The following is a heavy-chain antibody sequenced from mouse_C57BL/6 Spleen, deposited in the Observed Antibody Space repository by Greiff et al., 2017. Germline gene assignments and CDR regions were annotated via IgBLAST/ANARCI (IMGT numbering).Heavy chain of an antibody. V-gene: IGHV1-85*01. D-gene: IGHD1-1*01. Sequence: QVQLQQSGPELVKPGASVKLSCKASGYTFTSYDINWVKQRPGQGLEWIGWIYPRDGSTKYNEKFKGKATLTVDTSSSTAYMELHSLTSEDSAVYFCARFQGIYYYGSPSMDYWGQGTSVTGSS. J-gene: IGHJ4*01. CDR1: GYTFTSYD. CDR3: ARFQGIYYYGSPSMDY. CDR2: IYPRDGST.